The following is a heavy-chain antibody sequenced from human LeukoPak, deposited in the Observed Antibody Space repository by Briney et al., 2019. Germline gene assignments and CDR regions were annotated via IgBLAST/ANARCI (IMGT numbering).Heavy chain of an antibody. V-gene: IGHV3-53*01. J-gene: IGHJ5*02. CDR1: GFTVSSNY. Sequence: GGSLRLSCAASGFTVSSNYMSWVRQAPGKGLEWASVIYSGGSTYYADSVKGRFTISRDNSKSTLYIQMNSLRAEDTAVYYCAREVSGGLLFQYNWFDPWGQGTLVTVSS. CDR3: AREVSGGLLFQYNWFDP. D-gene: IGHD3-10*01. CDR2: IYSGGST.